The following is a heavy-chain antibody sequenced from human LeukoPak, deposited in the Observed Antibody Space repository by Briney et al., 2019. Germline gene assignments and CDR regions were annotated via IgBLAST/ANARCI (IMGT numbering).Heavy chain of an antibody. CDR2: IAPSDSYT. CDR3: ARHRDCSSGACYPDY. V-gene: IGHV5-10-1*01. J-gene: IGHJ4*02. Sequence: GESLKISCKGSGYSFTSHWISWVRQMPGKGLEWMGRIAPSDSYTNYRPSFQGHVTISAGKSISTAYLQWSSLKASDTAMYYCARHRDCSSGACYPDYWGQGTLVTVSS. CDR1: GYSFTSHW. D-gene: IGHD2-15*01.